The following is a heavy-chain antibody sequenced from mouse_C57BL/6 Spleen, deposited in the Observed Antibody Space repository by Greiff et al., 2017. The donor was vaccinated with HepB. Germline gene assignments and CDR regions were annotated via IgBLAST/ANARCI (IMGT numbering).Heavy chain of an antibody. CDR3: ARDIHYAMDY. V-gene: IGHV1-61*01. CDR1: GYTFTSYW. Sequence: QVQLQQPGAELVRPGSSVKLSCKASGYTFTSYWMDWVKQRPGQGLEWIGNIYPSDSETHYNQKFKDKATLTVDKSSSTAYMQLSSLTSEDSAVYYCARDIHYAMDYWGQGTSVTVSS. CDR2: IYPSDSET. J-gene: IGHJ4*01.